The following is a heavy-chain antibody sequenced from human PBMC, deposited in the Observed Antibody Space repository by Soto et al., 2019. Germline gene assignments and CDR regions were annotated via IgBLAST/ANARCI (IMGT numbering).Heavy chain of an antibody. CDR3: ARSIAAAGYLYYYYYYGMDV. J-gene: IGHJ6*02. V-gene: IGHV3-30*03. D-gene: IGHD6-13*01. CDR2: ISYDGSNK. Sequence: VGSLRLSCAASGFTFSSYGMHWVRQAPGKGLEWVAVISYDGSNKYYADSVKGRFTISRDNSKNALYLQMNSLRAEDTAVYYCARSIAAAGYLYYYYYYGMDVWGQGTTVTVSS. CDR1: GFTFSSYG.